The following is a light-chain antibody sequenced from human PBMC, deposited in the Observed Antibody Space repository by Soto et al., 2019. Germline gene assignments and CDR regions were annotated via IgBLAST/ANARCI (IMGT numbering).Light chain of an antibody. CDR3: HQRSTWPFT. J-gene: IGKJ3*01. CDR1: QSISSY. CDR2: DAS. V-gene: IGKV3-11*01. Sequence: EIVLTQSPATLSLSPGERATLSCRASQSISSYLAWYQQKPDQAPRLLIYDASNRATGIPARFSGSGSGTDVTLTISSLEPKDFAVYYCHQRSTWPFTFGPGTKVDIK.